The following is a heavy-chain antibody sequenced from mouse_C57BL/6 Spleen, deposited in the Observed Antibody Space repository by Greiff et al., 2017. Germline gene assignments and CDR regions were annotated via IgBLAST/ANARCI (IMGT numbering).Heavy chain of an antibody. CDR1: GYTFTSSW. CDR2: INPSNGGT. CDR3: AREGGYSYYFDY. D-gene: IGHD2-3*01. Sequence: QVQLQQPGTELVQPGASVKLSCKASGYTFTSSWMHWVKQRPGQGLEWIGNINPSNGGTTYTEKFTSKATLTVDKSSSTAYMQLSSLTSEDSAVYYCAREGGYSYYFDYWGQGTTLTVSS. V-gene: IGHV1-53*01. J-gene: IGHJ2*01.